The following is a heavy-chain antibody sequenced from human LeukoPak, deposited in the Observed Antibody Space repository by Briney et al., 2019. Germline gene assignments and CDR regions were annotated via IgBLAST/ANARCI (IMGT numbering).Heavy chain of an antibody. V-gene: IGHV3-21*01. J-gene: IGHJ4*02. CDR1: GLTFSSYS. D-gene: IGHD2-2*01. CDR3: AREDRLVVVDY. Sequence: GGSLRLSCAASGLTFSSYSMNWVRQAPGKGLEWVSSISSSSSYIYYADSVKGRFTISRDNAKNSLYLQMNSLRAEDTAVYYCAREDRLVVVDYWGQGTLVTVSS. CDR2: ISSSSSYI.